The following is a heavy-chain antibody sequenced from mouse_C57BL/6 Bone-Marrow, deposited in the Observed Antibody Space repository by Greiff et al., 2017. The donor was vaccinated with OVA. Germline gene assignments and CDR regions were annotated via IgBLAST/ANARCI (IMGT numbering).Heavy chain of an antibody. V-gene: IGHV1-77*01. CDR3: ARWLRWYFDV. J-gene: IGHJ1*03. CDR2: IGPGSGST. CDR1: GYTFTDYY. Sequence: QVQLQQSGAELVKPGASVKISCKASGYTFTDYYINWVKQRPGQGLEWIGKIGPGSGSTYYNEKFKGKATLTADKSSSTSEDSAVYFCARWLRWYFDVWGTGTTVTVSS. D-gene: IGHD1-2*01.